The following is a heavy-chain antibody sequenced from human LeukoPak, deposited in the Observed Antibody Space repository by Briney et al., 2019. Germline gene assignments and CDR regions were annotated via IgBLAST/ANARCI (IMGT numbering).Heavy chain of an antibody. Sequence: GDSLRLSCAASGFSFSSYAMTWVRQAPGKGLEWVSAISGSGGSTYYADSVKGRFTISRDNSKNTLYLQMNSLRAEDTAVYYCAKAREIVVVPAATFDYWGQGTLVTVSS. V-gene: IGHV3-23*01. D-gene: IGHD2-2*01. CDR1: GFSFSSYA. CDR3: AKAREIVVVPAATFDY. CDR2: ISGSGGST. J-gene: IGHJ4*02.